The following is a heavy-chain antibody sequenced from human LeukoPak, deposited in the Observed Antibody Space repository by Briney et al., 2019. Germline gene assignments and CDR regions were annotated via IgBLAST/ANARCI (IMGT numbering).Heavy chain of an antibody. Sequence: GESLKISCKGSGYSFTSYWIGWVRQMPGRGLEWMGIIYPGDSDTKYSPSFQGQVTISADRSISTTYLQWSSLKASDTAMYYCARQVAAAARSFDYWGQGTLVTVSS. CDR1: GYSFTSYW. D-gene: IGHD2-15*01. V-gene: IGHV5-51*01. J-gene: IGHJ4*02. CDR2: IYPGDSDT. CDR3: ARQVAAAARSFDY.